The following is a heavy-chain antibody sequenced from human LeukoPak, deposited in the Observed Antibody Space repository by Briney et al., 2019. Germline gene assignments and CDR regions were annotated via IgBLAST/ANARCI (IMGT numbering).Heavy chain of an antibody. J-gene: IGHJ4*02. CDR3: ARSYSRSSHFDN. Sequence: SETLSLTCTVSGGSISSYYWSWIRQPAGKGLEWIGRIYTSGSTNYNPSLKSRVTISVDTSENQFFLKLTSVTAADTAVYYCARSYSRSSHFDNWGQGTLVTVSS. V-gene: IGHV4-4*07. CDR2: IYTSGST. CDR1: GGSISSYY. D-gene: IGHD6-6*01.